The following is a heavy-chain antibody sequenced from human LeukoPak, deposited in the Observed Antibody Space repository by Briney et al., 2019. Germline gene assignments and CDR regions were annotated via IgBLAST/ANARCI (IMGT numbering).Heavy chain of an antibody. Sequence: PSETLSLTCTVSGGSISSYYWSWIRQPPGKGLEWIGYIYYSGSTNYNPSLKSRVTISVDTSKNQFSLKLSSVTAADTAVYYCARDDSSGWFFDYWGQGTLVTVSS. CDR1: GGSISSYY. J-gene: IGHJ4*02. CDR2: IYYSGST. V-gene: IGHV4-59*12. D-gene: IGHD6-19*01. CDR3: ARDDSSGWFFDY.